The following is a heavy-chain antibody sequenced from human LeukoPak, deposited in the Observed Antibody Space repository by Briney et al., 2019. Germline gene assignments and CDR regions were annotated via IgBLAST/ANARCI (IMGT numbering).Heavy chain of an antibody. CDR3: ATVRYTGYDQEQPAS. J-gene: IGHJ5*02. CDR2: ISGSGGST. CDR1: GFTFSSDA. Sequence: GGSLRLSCAASGFTFSSDAMSWVRQAPGKGLEWVSAISGSGGSTYYADSVQGRFTISRDNSKNTLYLQMNSLRAAATAVYYCATVRYTGYDQEQPASWGQGTLVTVSS. D-gene: IGHD5-12*01. V-gene: IGHV3-23*01.